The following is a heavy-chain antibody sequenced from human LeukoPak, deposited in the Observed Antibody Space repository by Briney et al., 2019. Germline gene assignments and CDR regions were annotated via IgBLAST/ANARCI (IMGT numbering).Heavy chain of an antibody. D-gene: IGHD4-17*01. Sequence: GGSLRLSCAASGFTLSDYWMSWVRQAPGKGPGWVANIKSGGRDKYYVDSVKGRFTISRDNAKNSLYLQLNSLRAEDTAVYYCAKGGTTVTTWDYWGQGTLVTVSS. CDR3: AKGGTTVTTWDY. J-gene: IGHJ4*02. V-gene: IGHV3-7*01. CDR1: GFTLSDYW. CDR2: IKSGGRDK.